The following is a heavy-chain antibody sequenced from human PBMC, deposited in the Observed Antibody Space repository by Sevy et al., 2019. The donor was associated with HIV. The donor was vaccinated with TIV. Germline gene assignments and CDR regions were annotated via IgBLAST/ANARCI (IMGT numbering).Heavy chain of an antibody. CDR2: ISWNSGSI. CDR1: GSTFDDYA. CDR3: AKVEVRGVGHHAFDI. J-gene: IGHJ3*02. Sequence: GGSLRLSCAASGSTFDDYAMHWVRQAPGKGLEWVSGISWNSGSIGYADSVKGRFTISRDNAKNSLYLQMNSLRAEDTALYYCAKVEVRGVGHHAFDIWGQGTMVTVSS. V-gene: IGHV3-9*01. D-gene: IGHD3-10*01.